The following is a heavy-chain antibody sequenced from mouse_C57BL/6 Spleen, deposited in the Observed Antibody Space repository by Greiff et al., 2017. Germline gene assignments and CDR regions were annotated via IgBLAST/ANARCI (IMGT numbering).Heavy chain of an antibody. D-gene: IGHD4-1*01. J-gene: IGHJ2*01. CDR1: GYTFTDYE. CDR2: IDPETGGT. V-gene: IGHV1-15*01. Sequence: VQLQQSGAELVRPGASVTLSCKASGYTFTDYEMHWVKQTPVHGLEWIGAIDPETGGTAYNQKFKGKAILTADKSSSTAYLELRSLTSEDSAVXYCTRYPLTQDFDYWGQGTTLTVSS. CDR3: TRYPLTQDFDY.